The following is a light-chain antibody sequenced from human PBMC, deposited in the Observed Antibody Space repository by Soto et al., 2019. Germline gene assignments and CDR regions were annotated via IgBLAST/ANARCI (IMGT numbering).Light chain of an antibody. Sequence: QSVLTQPPSVSAAPGQTVTISCSGSGSNIGNNYVSWYQHLPGAAPKLPIFETNRRPAGIPDRFSGSKSGTSATLGITGLQTADEGDYYCASWDNSLSDGRVFGPGTKLTVL. CDR3: ASWDNSLSDGRV. CDR2: ETN. J-gene: IGLJ1*01. CDR1: GSNIGNNY. V-gene: IGLV1-51*02.